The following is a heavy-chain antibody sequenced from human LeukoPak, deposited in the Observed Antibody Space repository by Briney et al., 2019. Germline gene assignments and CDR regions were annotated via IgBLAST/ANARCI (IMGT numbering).Heavy chain of an antibody. CDR2: ISSTGNTM. V-gene: IGHV3-48*03. J-gene: IGHJ4*02. Sequence: GGSLRLSCAASGFTSSRYKMNWVREAPGRGLEWVSYISSTGNTMYYADSVKGRFTVSRDIAKNSQYLQMNSLRAEDTAVYYCARGRSDLFDYWGQGTLVTVSP. CDR1: GFTSSRYK. D-gene: IGHD2-15*01. CDR3: ARGRSDLFDY.